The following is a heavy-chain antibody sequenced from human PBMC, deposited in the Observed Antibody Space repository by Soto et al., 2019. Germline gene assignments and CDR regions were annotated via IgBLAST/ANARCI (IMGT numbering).Heavy chain of an antibody. Sequence: SETLSLTCTVSGVSVSNFYWNWIRQSAGKGLEWIGRIYSSGSTNYNPSLRSRVTMSVDTSKNQFSLKLNSVTAADTAVYYCARSSHKESWFDPWGQGTLVTVSS. CDR2: IYSSGST. V-gene: IGHV4-4*07. D-gene: IGHD6-13*01. J-gene: IGHJ5*02. CDR1: GVSVSNFY. CDR3: ARSSHKESWFDP.